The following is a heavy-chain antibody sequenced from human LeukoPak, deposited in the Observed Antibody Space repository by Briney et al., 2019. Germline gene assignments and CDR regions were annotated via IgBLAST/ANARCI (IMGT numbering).Heavy chain of an antibody. J-gene: IGHJ3*02. D-gene: IGHD2-15*01. CDR3: ARHFYSAVCFEI. CDR1: GGSISSSSYY. Sequence: SETLSLTCTVSGGSISSSSYYWGWIRQPPGKGLEWIGSIYYSGSTYYNPSLKSRVTISVDTSKNQFPLKLSSVTAADTAVYYCARHFYSAVCFEIWGQGTMVTVSS. CDR2: IYYSGST. V-gene: IGHV4-39*01.